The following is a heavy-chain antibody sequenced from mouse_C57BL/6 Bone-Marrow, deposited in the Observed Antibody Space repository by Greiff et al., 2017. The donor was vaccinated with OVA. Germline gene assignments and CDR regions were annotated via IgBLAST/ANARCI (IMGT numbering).Heavy chain of an antibody. CDR3: ARNGELQALFAY. CDR1: GFSLTSYG. CDR2: IWSGGST. J-gene: IGHJ3*01. D-gene: IGHD1-3*01. Sequence: QVQLQQSGPGLVQPSQSLSITCTVSGFSLTSYGVHWVRQSPGTGLEWLGVIWSGGSTDYNAAFISRLSISKDNSKSQVFFKMNSLQADDTAIYYCARNGELQALFAYWGQGTLVTVSA. V-gene: IGHV2-2*01.